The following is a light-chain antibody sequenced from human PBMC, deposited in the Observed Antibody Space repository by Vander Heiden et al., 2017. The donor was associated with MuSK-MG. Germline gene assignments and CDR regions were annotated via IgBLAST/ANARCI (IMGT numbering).Light chain of an antibody. CDR3: QSYDSSLSGSV. J-gene: IGLJ2*01. CDR2: GNS. CDR1: SSNIGAGYD. Sequence: QSVLTQPPSVSGAPGQRVTISCTGSSSNIGAGYDVHWYQQLPGTATKRLIYGNSNRPSGVPDRFSGSKSGTSASLDITGLQAEDEADYYCQSYDSSLSGSVFGGGTKLTVL. V-gene: IGLV1-40*01.